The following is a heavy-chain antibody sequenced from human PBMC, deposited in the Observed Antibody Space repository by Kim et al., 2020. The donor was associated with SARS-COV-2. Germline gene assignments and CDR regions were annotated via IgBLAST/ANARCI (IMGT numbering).Heavy chain of an antibody. J-gene: IGHJ6*02. D-gene: IGHD6-19*01. V-gene: IGHV1-2*04. CDR1: GYTFTGYY. CDR3: ARGSRYSSGWYYGMDV. CDR2: INPNSGGT. Sequence: ASVKVSCKASGYTFTGYYMHWVRQAPGQGLEWMGWINPNSGGTNYAQKFQGWVTMTRDTSISTAYMELSRLRSDDTAVYYCARGSRYSSGWYYGMDVWGQGTTVTVSS.